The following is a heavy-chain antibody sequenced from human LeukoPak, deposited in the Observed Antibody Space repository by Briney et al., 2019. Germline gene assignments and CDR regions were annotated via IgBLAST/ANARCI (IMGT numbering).Heavy chain of an antibody. CDR2: ISGSGSST. D-gene: IGHD5-24*01. V-gene: IGHV3-23*01. CDR1: VFTFRAYG. CDR3: GKDRGWRQFVFDS. Sequence: GGSLRLSCAASVFTFRAYGMNWVRQAPGQGREWGSGISGSGSSTYYAESVKGRFTISRDNAKNTLYLQMHSLRVEDTAVYYCGKDRGWRQFVFDSWGQGTLVTDSS. J-gene: IGHJ4*02.